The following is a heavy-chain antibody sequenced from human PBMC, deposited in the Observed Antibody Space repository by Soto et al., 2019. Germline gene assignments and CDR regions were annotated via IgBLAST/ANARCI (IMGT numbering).Heavy chain of an antibody. CDR3: ARMYYDFWSGYTYDPNWFDP. D-gene: IGHD3-3*01. J-gene: IGHJ5*02. V-gene: IGHV1-18*01. CDR2: ISAYNGNT. CDR1: GYTFTSYG. Sequence: APVKVSCKASGYTFTSYGISWVRQAPGQGLEWMGWISAYNGNTNYAQKLQGRVTMTTDTSTSTAYMELRSLRSDDTAVYYCARMYYDFWSGYTYDPNWFDPWGQGTLVTVSS.